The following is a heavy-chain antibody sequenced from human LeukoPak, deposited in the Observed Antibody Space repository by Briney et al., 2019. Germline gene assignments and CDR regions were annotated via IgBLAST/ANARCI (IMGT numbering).Heavy chain of an antibody. Sequence: GGSPRLSCAASGFTFSSYWMSWVRQAPGKGLEWVANIKQDGSEKYYVDSVKGRFTISRDNAKNSLYLQMTSLRAEDTAVYYCARVSQYSDYPYYYYYYYMDVWGKGTTVTVSS. CDR2: IKQDGSEK. J-gene: IGHJ6*03. V-gene: IGHV3-7*01. CDR3: ARVSQYSDYPYYYYYYYMDV. D-gene: IGHD4-11*01. CDR1: GFTFSSYW.